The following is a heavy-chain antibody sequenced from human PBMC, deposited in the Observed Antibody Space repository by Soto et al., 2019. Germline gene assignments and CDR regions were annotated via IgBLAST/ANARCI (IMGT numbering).Heavy chain of an antibody. V-gene: IGHV3-66*01. CDR3: ANARGGSSGYFDY. CDR2: IYSGGST. CDR1: GFTVSSNY. Sequence: GGSLRLSCAASGFTVSSNYMSWVRQAPGKGLEWVSVIYSGGSTYYADSVKGRFTISRDNSKNTLYLQMNSLRAEDTAVYYCANARGGSSGYFDYWGQGTLVTVSS. D-gene: IGHD3-22*01. J-gene: IGHJ4*02.